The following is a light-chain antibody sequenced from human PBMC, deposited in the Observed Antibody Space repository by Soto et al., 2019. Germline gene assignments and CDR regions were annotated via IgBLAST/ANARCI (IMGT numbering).Light chain of an antibody. CDR3: LQHNSYPLT. V-gene: IGKV1-17*01. CDR2: AVS. Sequence: DIPMTQSPSSLSAPVGGRVTITCRASQGIRSDLGWYQQKPGKAPTRLIYAVSSLHSGVPARFSGSGSGTAITLTISRLQPEDSATYYCLQHNSYPLTFGGGTKVEIK. J-gene: IGKJ4*01. CDR1: QGIRSD.